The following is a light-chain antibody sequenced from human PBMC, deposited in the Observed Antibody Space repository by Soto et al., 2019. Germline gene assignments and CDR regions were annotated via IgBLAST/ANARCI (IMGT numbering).Light chain of an antibody. CDR1: QSVGDNF. V-gene: IGKV3-20*01. CDR2: GVF. J-gene: IGKJ2*01. CDR3: QPYDGSPRT. Sequence: TVLTQCPGTVSLSPGERATLSCRTSQSVGDNFLDWYQQKPGQAPRLLIYGVFNRATGIPARFSGSGSGTDFTLTISGLEPEDSEVYYCQPYDGSPRTFGQGTKVEIK.